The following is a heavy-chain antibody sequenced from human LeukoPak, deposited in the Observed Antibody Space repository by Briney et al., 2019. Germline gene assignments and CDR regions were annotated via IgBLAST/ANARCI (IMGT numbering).Heavy chain of an antibody. V-gene: IGHV3-48*03. Sequence: GGSLRLSCAASGFTFSSYEMNWVRQAPGKGLEWVSYISSSGSTIYYADSVKGRFTISRDNATNSLYLQMNSLRAEDTAVYYCAINYGDYVGGAFDIWGQGTMVTVSS. CDR1: GFTFSSYE. D-gene: IGHD4-17*01. CDR3: AINYGDYVGGAFDI. J-gene: IGHJ3*02. CDR2: ISSSGSTI.